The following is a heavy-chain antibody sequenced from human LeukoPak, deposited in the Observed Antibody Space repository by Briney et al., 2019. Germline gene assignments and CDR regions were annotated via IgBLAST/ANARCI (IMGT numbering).Heavy chain of an antibody. Sequence: GGSLRLSCVASGFTFSRYWMHWVRQAPGKGLEWVSSISSSSSYIYYADSVKGRFTISRDNANNTLYLQMNSLRAEDTAVYYCARGPMVRGIFDYWGQGTLVTVSS. D-gene: IGHD3-10*01. CDR1: GFTFSRYW. V-gene: IGHV3-21*01. CDR2: ISSSSSYI. CDR3: ARGPMVRGIFDY. J-gene: IGHJ4*02.